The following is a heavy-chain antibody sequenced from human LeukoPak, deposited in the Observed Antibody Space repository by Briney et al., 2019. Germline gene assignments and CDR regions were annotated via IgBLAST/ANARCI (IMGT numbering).Heavy chain of an antibody. Sequence: GGSLRLSCAASGFTFSSYSMNWVRQAPGKGLEWVSSISSSGSYIYYADSVKGRFTISRDNAKNSLYLQMNSLRAEDTAVYYCARRVPNEVITDYFDYWGPGTLVTVSS. V-gene: IGHV3-21*01. CDR1: GFTFSSYS. D-gene: IGHD3-16*01. CDR3: ARRVPNEVITDYFDY. CDR2: ISSSGSYI. J-gene: IGHJ4*02.